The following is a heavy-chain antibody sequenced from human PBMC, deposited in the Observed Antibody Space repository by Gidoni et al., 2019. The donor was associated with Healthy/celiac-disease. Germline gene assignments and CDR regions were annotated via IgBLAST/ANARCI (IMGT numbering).Heavy chain of an antibody. Sequence: EVQLVESGGGLVKPGGSLRLSCSAFGFTFSSYSMNWVRQAPGKGLEWVSSIRSSSSYIYYADSVKGRFTITRDNAKNLLYLQMNSLRAEDTAVYYCASINYYDSSGYNDYWGQGTLVTVSS. CDR1: GFTFSSYS. J-gene: IGHJ4*02. CDR3: ASINYYDSSGYNDY. V-gene: IGHV3-21*01. D-gene: IGHD3-22*01. CDR2: IRSSSSYI.